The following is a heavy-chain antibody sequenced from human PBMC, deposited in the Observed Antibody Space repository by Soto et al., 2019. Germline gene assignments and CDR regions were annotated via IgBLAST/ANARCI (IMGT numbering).Heavy chain of an antibody. CDR2: IYYSGST. J-gene: IGHJ5*02. D-gene: IGHD3-16*01. Sequence: SETLSLTCTVSGASISDTYWNWVRQPPGKGLEWIGFIYYSGSTSYNPSLKSRVTISVDASKNQFSLNLNSVTAADTAVYYCARVRERTMEGDCFDPWGQGTQVTVSS. CDR3: ARVRERTMEGDCFDP. V-gene: IGHV4-59*01. CDR1: GASISDTY.